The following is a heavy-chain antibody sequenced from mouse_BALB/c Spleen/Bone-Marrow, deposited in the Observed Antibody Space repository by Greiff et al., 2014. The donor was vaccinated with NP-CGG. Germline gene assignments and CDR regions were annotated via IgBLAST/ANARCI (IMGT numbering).Heavy chain of an antibody. CDR3: AREGVYYGNPYWYFDV. V-gene: IGHV7-3*02. CDR1: GFTFTDYY. D-gene: IGHD2-1*01. Sequence: EVKLVESGGGLVQPGGSLRLSCATSGFTFTDYYMSWVRQPPGKALEWLGFIRNKANGYTTEYSASVKGRFTISRDNSPSILYLQMNTLRAEDSATYYCAREGVYYGNPYWYFDVWGAGTTVTVSS. CDR2: IRNKANGYTT. J-gene: IGHJ1*01.